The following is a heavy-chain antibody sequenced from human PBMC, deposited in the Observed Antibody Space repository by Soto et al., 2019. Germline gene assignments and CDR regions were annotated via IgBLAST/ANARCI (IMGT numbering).Heavy chain of an antibody. CDR1: GFTFSTYA. D-gene: IGHD3-3*01. Sequence: EVQLLESGGDLIQPGGSLRLSCAASGFTFSTYAMTWVRQAPGKGLEWVSIISSSGVATYYLDSVKGRFTISRDNSRNTLNLQMHSLRAEDTAVYYCAKNGDFWSWGMDVWGQGTTVTVSS. J-gene: IGHJ6*02. V-gene: IGHV3-23*01. CDR3: AKNGDFWSWGMDV. CDR2: ISSSGVAT.